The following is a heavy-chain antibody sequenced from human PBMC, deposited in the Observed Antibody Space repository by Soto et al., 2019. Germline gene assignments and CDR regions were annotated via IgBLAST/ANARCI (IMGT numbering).Heavy chain of an antibody. Sequence: GGSLRLSCAASGFTFSSYWMSWVRQAPGKGLEWAANIKQDGSEKYYVDSVKGRFTISRDNAKNSLYLQMNSLRAEDTAVYYCARDRYSYYDFWSGSLPYYYYGMHVWGQGTTVTVSS. CDR1: GFTFSSYW. CDR3: ARDRYSYYDFWSGSLPYYYYGMHV. V-gene: IGHV3-7*01. CDR2: IKQDGSEK. D-gene: IGHD3-3*01. J-gene: IGHJ6*02.